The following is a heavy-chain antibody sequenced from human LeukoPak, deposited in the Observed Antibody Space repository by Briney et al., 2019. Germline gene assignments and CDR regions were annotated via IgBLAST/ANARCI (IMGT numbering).Heavy chain of an antibody. CDR2: IRNDGSII. Sequence: GGSLRLSCAASGFTFSSYGMHWIRQAPGKGLEWVAFIRNDGSIIYNADSVKGRFTISRDNSKNTLYLQMNSLRADDTAVYYCARESEQLGDFDYWGQGTLVTVSS. CDR1: GFTFSSYG. V-gene: IGHV3-30*02. D-gene: IGHD6-6*01. J-gene: IGHJ4*02. CDR3: ARESEQLGDFDY.